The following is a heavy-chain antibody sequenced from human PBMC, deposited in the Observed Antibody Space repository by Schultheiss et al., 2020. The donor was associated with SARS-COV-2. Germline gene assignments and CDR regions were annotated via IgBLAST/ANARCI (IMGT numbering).Heavy chain of an antibody. D-gene: IGHD2-2*02. CDR2: ISGRGGST. CDR3: ARLSSVVEPAVIDDY. V-gene: IGHV3-23*01. Sequence: GGSLRLSCAASGFTFSRYAMSWVRQAPGKGLEWVSAISGRGGSTYYADSVKGRFTISRDNSKNTLYLQMNSLRAEDTAIYYCARLSSVVEPAVIDDYWGQGTLVTVSS. CDR1: GFTFSRYA. J-gene: IGHJ4*02.